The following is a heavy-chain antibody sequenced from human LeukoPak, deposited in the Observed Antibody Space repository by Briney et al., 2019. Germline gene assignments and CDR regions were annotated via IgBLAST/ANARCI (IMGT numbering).Heavy chain of an antibody. CDR2: ISSSSSYI. Sequence: GGSLRLSCAASGFTFSSYSMNWVRQAPGKGLEWVSSISSSSSYIYYADSVKGRFTISRDNAKNSLYLQMNSLRAEDTAEYYCARVVRSSSIPGSDYWGQGTLVTVSS. J-gene: IGHJ4*02. CDR1: GFTFSSYS. CDR3: ARVVRSSSIPGSDY. D-gene: IGHD6-6*01. V-gene: IGHV3-21*01.